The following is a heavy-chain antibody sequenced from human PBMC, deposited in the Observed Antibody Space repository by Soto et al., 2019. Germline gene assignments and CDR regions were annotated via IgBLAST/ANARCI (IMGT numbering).Heavy chain of an antibody. CDR3: AAATRYSGSYYYYYGMDV. Sequence: GPSVKVSCKASGFTFTSSAVQWVRQARGQRLEWIGWIVVGSGNTNYAQKFQERVTITRDMSTSTAYMELSSLRSEDTAVYYCAAATRYSGSYYYYYGMDVWAKGPRSPSP. CDR1: GFTFTSSA. V-gene: IGHV1-58*01. D-gene: IGHD1-26*01. J-gene: IGHJ6*02. CDR2: IVVGSGNT.